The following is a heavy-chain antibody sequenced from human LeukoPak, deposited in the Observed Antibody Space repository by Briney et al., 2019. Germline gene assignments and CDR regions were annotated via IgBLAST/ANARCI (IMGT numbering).Heavy chain of an antibody. D-gene: IGHD5-24*01. J-gene: IGHJ4*02. Sequence: GASVKVSCKASGGTFSSYTISWVRQAPGQGLEWMGGIIPISGTANYAQKFQGRVTITADESTSTAYMELSSLRSEDTAVYYWARDEGGGYNQWDYWGQGTLVTVSS. V-gene: IGHV1-69*01. CDR3: ARDEGGGYNQWDY. CDR2: IIPISGTA. CDR1: GGTFSSYT.